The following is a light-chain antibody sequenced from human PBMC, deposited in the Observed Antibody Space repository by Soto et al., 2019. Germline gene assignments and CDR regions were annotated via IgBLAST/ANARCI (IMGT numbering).Light chain of an antibody. V-gene: IGLV2-14*01. CDR2: EVS. CDR3: CSYTSSTAL. J-gene: IGLJ2*01. CDR1: SSDVGGYNY. Sequence: QSVLTQPASVSGSPGQSITISCTGTSSDVGGYNYVSWYQQHPGKAPKLMIYEVSNRPSGVSNRFSGSKSGNTASLTISGLQAEDESDYYCCSYTSSTALFGGGTQLTVL.